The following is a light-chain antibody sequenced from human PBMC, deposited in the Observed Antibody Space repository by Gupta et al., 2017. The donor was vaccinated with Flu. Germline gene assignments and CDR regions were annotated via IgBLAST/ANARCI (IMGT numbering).Light chain of an antibody. Sequence: GTLSLSPGERATLSCRASQSVSSSYLAWYQQKPGQAPRLLIYGASSRATGIPDRFSGSGSGTDFTLTISRLGPEDFAVYYCQQYGSSLFTFGPGTKVDIK. CDR3: QQYGSSLFT. V-gene: IGKV3-20*01. J-gene: IGKJ3*01. CDR1: QSVSSSY. CDR2: GAS.